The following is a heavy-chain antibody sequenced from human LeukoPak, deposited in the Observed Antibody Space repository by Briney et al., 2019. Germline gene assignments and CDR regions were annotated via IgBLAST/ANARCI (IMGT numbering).Heavy chain of an antibody. J-gene: IGHJ4*02. CDR2: IYYSGST. D-gene: IGHD3-10*01. CDR3: ARHGDVGGFGELFREYYFDY. V-gene: IGHV4-59*08. CDR1: GGSISSYY. Sequence: SETLSLTCTVSGGSISSYYWSWIRQPPGKGLEWIGYIYYSGSTNYNPSLKGRVTISVDTSKNQFSLKLSSVTAADTAVYYCARHGDVGGFGELFREYYFDYWGQGTLVTVSS.